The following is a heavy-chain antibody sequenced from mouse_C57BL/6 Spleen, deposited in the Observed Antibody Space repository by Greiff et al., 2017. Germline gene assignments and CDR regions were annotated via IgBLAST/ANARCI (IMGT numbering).Heavy chain of an antibody. J-gene: IGHJ3*01. D-gene: IGHD1-1*01. CDR1: GFTFSDYG. CDR3: AREEDYYGSSAWFAY. Sequence: EVNVVESGGGLVKPGGSLKLSCAASGFTFSDYGMHWVRQAPEKGLGWVAYISSGSSTIYYADTVKGRFTISRDNAKNTLFLQMTSLRSEDTAMYYWAREEDYYGSSAWFAYWGQGTLVTVSA. CDR2: ISSGSSTI. V-gene: IGHV5-17*01.